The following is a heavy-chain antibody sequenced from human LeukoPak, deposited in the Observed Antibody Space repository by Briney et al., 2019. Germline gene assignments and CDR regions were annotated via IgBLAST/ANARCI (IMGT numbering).Heavy chain of an antibody. D-gene: IGHD4-17*01. V-gene: IGHV5-51*01. Sequence: GESLKISCQGSGYGFSNFWIGWVRQLPEKGLEWMGIIYAGDSETRYSPSFRGRITISVDRSISTAYLQWDSLKASDTAMYYCARRTSPHDGDYADWGQGTLVTVSS. J-gene: IGHJ4*02. CDR1: GYGFSNFW. CDR3: ARRTSPHDGDYAD. CDR2: IYAGDSET.